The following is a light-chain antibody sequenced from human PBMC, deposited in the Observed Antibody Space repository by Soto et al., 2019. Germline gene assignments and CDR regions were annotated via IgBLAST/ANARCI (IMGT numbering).Light chain of an antibody. V-gene: IGLV2-11*01. J-gene: IGLJ1*01. CDR2: NVN. CDR1: SSDVGGYNY. CDR3: CSYAGSYTFV. Sequence: QSALTQPRSVSGSPGQSVTISCAGASSDVGGYNYVSWYQEHPGKAPKLILYNVNERPSGVPDRFSGSKSGNTASLTISGLQAEDEADYYCCSYAGSYTFVFGTGTKLTVL.